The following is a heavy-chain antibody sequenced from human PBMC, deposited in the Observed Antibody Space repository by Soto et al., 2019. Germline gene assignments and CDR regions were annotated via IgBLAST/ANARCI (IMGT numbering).Heavy chain of an antibody. CDR1: GGSISSYY. CDR2: IYYSGST. CDR3: ARKGYYDSSGYYDYWYFDL. V-gene: IGHV4-59*01. D-gene: IGHD3-22*01. J-gene: IGHJ2*01. Sequence: QVQLQESGPGLVKPSETLSLTCTVSGGSISSYYWSWIRQPPGKGLEWIGYIYYSGSTNYNPSLKRRVAISVDTSKNQFSLKLSSVTAADTAVYYCARKGYYDSSGYYDYWYFDLWGRGTLVTVSS.